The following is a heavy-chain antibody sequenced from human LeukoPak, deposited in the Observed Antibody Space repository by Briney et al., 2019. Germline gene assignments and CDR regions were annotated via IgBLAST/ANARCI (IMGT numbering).Heavy chain of an antibody. CDR1: GGSISSGGYY. CDR2: IYHSGST. J-gene: IGHJ4*02. D-gene: IGHD5-18*01. Sequence: SQTLSLTCTVSGGSISSGGYYWSWIRQHPGKGLEWIGYIYHSGSTYYNPSLKSRVTISVDRSKNQFSLKLSSVTAADTAVYYCARAAMGGYSYGNFDYWGQGTLVTVSS. V-gene: IGHV4-30-2*01. CDR3: ARAAMGGYSYGNFDY.